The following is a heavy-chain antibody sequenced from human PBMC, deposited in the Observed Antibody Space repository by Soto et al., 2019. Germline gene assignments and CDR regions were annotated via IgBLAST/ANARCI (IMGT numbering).Heavy chain of an antibody. CDR2: IYYCGNT. CDR1: GGSISSGGYY. D-gene: IGHD6-19*01. J-gene: IGHJ6*02. CDR3: AREGPYSSDHYYYPMDV. Sequence: QVQLQESGPGLVKPSQTLSLTCTVSGGSISSGGYYWSWIRQHPGKGLEWIGCIYYCGNTFYNPSLKSRVTISVDTSETQFSLKLSSVTAADTAVYYCAREGPYSSDHYYYPMDVWGQGTTVTVSS. V-gene: IGHV4-31*03.